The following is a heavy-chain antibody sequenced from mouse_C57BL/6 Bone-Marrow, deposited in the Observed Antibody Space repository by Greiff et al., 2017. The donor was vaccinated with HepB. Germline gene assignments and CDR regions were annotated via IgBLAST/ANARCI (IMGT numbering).Heavy chain of an antibody. D-gene: IGHD1-1*01. V-gene: IGHV1-22*01. CDR1: GYTFTDYN. CDR2: INPNNGGT. CDR3: ALVFITTYYAMDY. J-gene: IGHJ4*01. Sequence: VQLQQSGPELVKPGASVKMSCKASGYTFTDYNMHWVKQSHGKSLEWIGYINPNNGGTSYNQKFKGKATLTVNKSSSTAYMELRSLTSEDSAVYYCALVFITTYYAMDYWGQGTSVTFSS.